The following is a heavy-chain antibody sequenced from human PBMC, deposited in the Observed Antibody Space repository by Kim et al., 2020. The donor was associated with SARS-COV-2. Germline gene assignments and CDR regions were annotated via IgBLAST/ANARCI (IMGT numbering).Heavy chain of an antibody. CDR2: IYHSGST. Sequence: SETLSLTCAVSGGSISSSNWWSWVRQPPGKGLEWIGEIYHSGSTNYNPSLKSRVTISVDKSKNQFSLKLSSVTAADTAGDYCARVPSSFRARISGWDGYDYEGRDVWGQGTTGNGSS. D-gene: IGHD3-10*01. J-gene: IGHJ6*02. CDR3: ARVPSSFRARISGWDGYDYEGRDV. V-gene: IGHV4-4*02. CDR1: GGSISSSNW.